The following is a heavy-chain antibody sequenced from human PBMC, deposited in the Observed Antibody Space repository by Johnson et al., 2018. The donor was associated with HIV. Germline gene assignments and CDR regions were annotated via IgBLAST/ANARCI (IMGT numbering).Heavy chain of an antibody. J-gene: IGHJ3*02. CDR1: GFTVSSNY. Sequence: VQLVESGGGVVQPGGSLRLSCAASGFTVSSNYMSWVRQAPGKGLEWVSIIYSGGNTYYADSVKGRFTISRDNSKNTLYLQMNSLRAEDTAVYYCAREDSAFDIWGQGTMVTVSS. V-gene: IGHV3-53*01. CDR2: IYSGGNT. CDR3: AREDSAFDI.